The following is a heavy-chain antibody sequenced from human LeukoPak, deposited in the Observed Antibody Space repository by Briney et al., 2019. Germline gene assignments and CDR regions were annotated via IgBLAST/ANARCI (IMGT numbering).Heavy chain of an antibody. CDR2: IYYSGST. CDR3: ARCPPPGPLYYGSGTHDAFDI. V-gene: IGHV4-59*01. CDR1: GGSISSYY. D-gene: IGHD3-10*01. Sequence: SETLSLTCTVSGGSISSYYWSWIRQPPGKGLEWIGYIYYSGSTNYNPSLKSRVTISVDTSKNQFSLKLSSVTAADTAVYYCARCPPPGPLYYGSGTHDAFDIWGQGTMVTVSS. J-gene: IGHJ3*02.